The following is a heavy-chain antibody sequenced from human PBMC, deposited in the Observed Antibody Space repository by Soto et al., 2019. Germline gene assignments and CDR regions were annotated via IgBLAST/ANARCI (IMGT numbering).Heavy chain of an antibody. J-gene: IGHJ4*02. CDR3: ARGRGFGELSV. D-gene: IGHD3-10*01. Sequence: GGSLRLSCAASGFTFSSYGMHWVRQAPGKGLEWVAVIWYDGSNKYYADSVKGRFTISRDNSKNTLYLQMNSLRAEDTAVYYCARGRGFGELSVWGQGTLVTVSS. V-gene: IGHV3-33*01. CDR2: IWYDGSNK. CDR1: GFTFSSYG.